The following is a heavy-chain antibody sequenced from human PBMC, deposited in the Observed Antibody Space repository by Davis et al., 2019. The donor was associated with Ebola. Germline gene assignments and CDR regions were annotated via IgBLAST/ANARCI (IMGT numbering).Heavy chain of an antibody. CDR3: AKGLTMIVVGFDY. J-gene: IGHJ4*02. CDR2: ISGSGGST. Sequence: GESLKISCAASGFTFSSYAMSWVRQAPGKGLEWVSAISGSGGSTYYADSVKGRFTISRDNSKNTLYLQMNSLRAEDTAVYYCAKGLTMIVVGFDYWGQGTLVTVSS. V-gene: IGHV3-23*01. D-gene: IGHD3-22*01. CDR1: GFTFSSYA.